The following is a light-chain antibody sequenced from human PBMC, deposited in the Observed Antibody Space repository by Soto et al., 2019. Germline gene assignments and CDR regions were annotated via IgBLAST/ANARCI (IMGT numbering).Light chain of an antibody. CDR1: QDIAIY. V-gene: IGKV1-9*01. CDR3: QQSYSTPPT. J-gene: IGKJ1*01. Sequence: IQLTQSPSSLSASVGDRVTITCRASQDIAIYLAWYQQKPGEAPKLLIYAASTLYGGVPSRFSGSGSGTDFALTITSLQAVDFATYYCQQSYSTPPTFGQGTKVDIK. CDR2: AAS.